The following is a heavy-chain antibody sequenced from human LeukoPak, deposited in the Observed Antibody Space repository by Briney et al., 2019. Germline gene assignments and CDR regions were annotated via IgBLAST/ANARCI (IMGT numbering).Heavy chain of an antibody. V-gene: IGHV4-31*03. CDR2: IYYSGST. Sequence: PSETLSLTCTVSGGSISSGGYYWSWIRQHPGKGLEWIGYIYYSGSTYYNPSLKSRVTISVDTSKNQFSLKLSSVTAADTAVYYCARERITGGYYPYFDYWGQGTLVTVSS. J-gene: IGHJ4*02. CDR1: GGSISSGGYY. CDR3: ARERITGGYYPYFDY. D-gene: IGHD3-3*01.